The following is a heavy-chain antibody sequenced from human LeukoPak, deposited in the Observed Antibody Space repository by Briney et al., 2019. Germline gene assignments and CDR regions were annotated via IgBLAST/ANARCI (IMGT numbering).Heavy chain of an antibody. D-gene: IGHD2-2*02. Sequence: GGSLRLSCAASGFTVSSNYMSWVRQAPAKGLEWVSLIYSGGSTYYADSVKGRFTISRDNSKNTLYLQMNSLRAEDTAVYYCARWACSSTSCYIDYWGQGTLVTVSS. CDR3: ARWACSSTSCYIDY. CDR1: GFTVSSNY. V-gene: IGHV3-53*01. CDR2: IYSGGST. J-gene: IGHJ4*02.